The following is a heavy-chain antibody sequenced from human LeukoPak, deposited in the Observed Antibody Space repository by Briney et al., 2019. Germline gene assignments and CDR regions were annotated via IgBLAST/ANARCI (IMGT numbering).Heavy chain of an antibody. D-gene: IGHD3-10*01. J-gene: IGHJ4*02. CDR3: ALGLSAQITRDY. CDR1: GYTFTGYY. Sequence: ASVKVSCKASGYTFTGYYMHWVRQATGQGHEWMGWINPNSGGTNYAQKFQGRVTMTRNTSISTAYMELSSLRSEDTAVYYCALGLSAQITRDYWGQGTLVTVSS. CDR2: INPNSGGT. V-gene: IGHV1-2*02.